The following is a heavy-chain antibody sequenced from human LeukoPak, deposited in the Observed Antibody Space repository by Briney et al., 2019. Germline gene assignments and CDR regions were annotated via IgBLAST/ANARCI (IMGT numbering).Heavy chain of an antibody. Sequence: GGTLRLSCAASGFTFSSYGMSWARQAPGKGLEWASAISGSGGSTYYADSVKGRFTISRDNSKNTLYLQMNSLRAEDTAVYYCAKATAYGSGNYYFDYWGQGTLVTVSS. CDR3: AKATAYGSGNYYFDY. V-gene: IGHV3-23*01. CDR1: GFTFSSYG. J-gene: IGHJ4*02. D-gene: IGHD3-10*01. CDR2: ISGSGGST.